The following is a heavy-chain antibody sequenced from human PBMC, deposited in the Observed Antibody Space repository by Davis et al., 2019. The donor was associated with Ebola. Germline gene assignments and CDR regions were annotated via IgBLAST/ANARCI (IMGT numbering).Heavy chain of an antibody. D-gene: IGHD3-22*01. CDR3: ARGHYDSSGSYYFDY. CDR1: GYSISSGYY. V-gene: IGHV4-38-2*01. J-gene: IGHJ4*02. CDR2: IYYSGST. Sequence: SETLSLTCAVSGYSISSGYYWGWIRQPPGKGLEWIGSIYYSGSTYYNPSLKSRVTISVDTSKNQFSLKLSSVTAADTAVYYCARGHYDSSGSYYFDYWGQGTLVTVSS.